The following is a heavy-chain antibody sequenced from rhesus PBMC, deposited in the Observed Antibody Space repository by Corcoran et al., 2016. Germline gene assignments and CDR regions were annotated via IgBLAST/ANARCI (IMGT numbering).Heavy chain of an antibody. D-gene: IGHD6-13*01. V-gene: IGHV4S11*01. CDR3: ARGLYSSWDDAFDF. CDR2: IYGSGSST. CDR1: GGSINSNY. J-gene: IGHJ3*01. Sequence: QVQLQESGPGLVKPLETLSLTCAVSGGSINSNYWNWIRQPPGQGLEWIGYIYGSGSSTNYNPSLKSRVTLSVDTSKNQFSLKLSSVTAADTAVYYCARGLYSSWDDAFDFWGQGLRVTVSS.